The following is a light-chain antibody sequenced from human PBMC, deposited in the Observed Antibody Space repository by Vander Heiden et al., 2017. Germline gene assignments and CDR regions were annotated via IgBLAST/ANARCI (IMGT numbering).Light chain of an antibody. J-gene: IGLJ3*02. CDR3: QSADSSGTYEV. V-gene: IGLV3-25*03. CDR1: ALPNQY. CDR2: KDS. Sequence: SYELTQPPSVSVSPGQTARITCSGDALPNQYAYWYQQKPGQAPVLVIYKDSERPSGIPERFSGSSSGTTVTLTISGVQAEDEADYYCQSADSSGTYEVFGGGTKLTGL.